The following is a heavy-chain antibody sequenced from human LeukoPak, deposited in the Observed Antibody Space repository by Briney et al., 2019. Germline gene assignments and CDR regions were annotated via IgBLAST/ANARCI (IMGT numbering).Heavy chain of an antibody. D-gene: IGHD4-23*01. CDR1: GFTFSSYD. V-gene: IGHV3-13*01. J-gene: IGHJ4*02. CDR2: IGTAGDT. Sequence: SCKASGFTFSSYDMHWVRQATGKGLEWVSAIGTAGDTYYPGSVKGRFTISRENAKNSLYLQMNSLRAEDTAVYYCVRTLRYGGNSGFDYWGQGTLVTVSS. CDR3: VRTLRYGGNSGFDY.